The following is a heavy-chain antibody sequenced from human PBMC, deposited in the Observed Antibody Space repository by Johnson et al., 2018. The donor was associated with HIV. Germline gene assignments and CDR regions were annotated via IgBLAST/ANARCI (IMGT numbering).Heavy chain of an antibody. D-gene: IGHD3-22*01. CDR1: GFTFSSYA. J-gene: IGHJ3*02. Sequence: VQLVESGGGLVQPGGSLRLSCAASGFTFSSYAMSWVRQAPGKGLEWVSAISGSGGSTYYADSVKGRFTISRDNAKNSLYLQMNSLRAEDTAVYYCARPYYDTNDHYLYAFDIWGQGTVVTVSS. CDR2: ISGSGGST. CDR3: ARPYYDTNDHYLYAFDI. V-gene: IGHV3-23*04.